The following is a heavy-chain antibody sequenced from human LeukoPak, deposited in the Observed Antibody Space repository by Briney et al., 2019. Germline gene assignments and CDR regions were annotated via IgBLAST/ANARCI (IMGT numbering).Heavy chain of an antibody. Sequence: KPSETLSLTCTVSGGSISSYYWSWIRQPPGKGLEWIGYIYYSGSTNCNPSLKSRVTISVDTSKNQFSLKLSSVTAADTAVYYCARTMVRGDAFDIWGQGTMVTVSS. CDR2: IYYSGST. D-gene: IGHD3-10*01. V-gene: IGHV4-59*01. J-gene: IGHJ3*02. CDR1: GGSISSYY. CDR3: ARTMVRGDAFDI.